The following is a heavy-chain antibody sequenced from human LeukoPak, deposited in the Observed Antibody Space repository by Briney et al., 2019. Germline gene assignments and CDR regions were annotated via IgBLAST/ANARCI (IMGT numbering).Heavy chain of an antibody. D-gene: IGHD3-22*01. V-gene: IGHV3-23*01. CDR3: AKGRYYDSSGPNWFDP. J-gene: IGHJ5*02. CDR2: ISGSGGST. Sequence: GGSLRLSCAASGFTFSSYAMSWVRQPPGKGLEWVSAISGSGGSTYYAASVKGRFTISRDNSKNTLYLQMNSLRAEDTAVYYCAKGRYYDSSGPNWFDPWGQGTLVTVSS. CDR1: GFTFSSYA.